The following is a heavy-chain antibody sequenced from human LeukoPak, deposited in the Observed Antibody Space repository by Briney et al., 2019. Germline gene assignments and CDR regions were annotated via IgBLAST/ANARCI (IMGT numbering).Heavy chain of an antibody. V-gene: IGHV3-7*05. D-gene: IGHD3-10*02. J-gene: IGHJ4*02. CDR1: GFTFSSYW. CDR3: ARVSLFGGSYFDY. CDR2: IKQDGSEK. Sequence: GGSLRLSCAASGFTFSSYWMSWVRQAPGKGLEWVANIKQDGSEKYYVDSVKGRFTISRDNANNSLYLQMNSLRAEDTAVYYCARVSLFGGSYFDYWGQGTLVTVSS.